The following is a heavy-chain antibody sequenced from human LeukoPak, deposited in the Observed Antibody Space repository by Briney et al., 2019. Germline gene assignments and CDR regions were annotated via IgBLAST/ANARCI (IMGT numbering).Heavy chain of an antibody. D-gene: IGHD6-19*01. CDR1: GFTFSNYW. Sequence: GGSLRLSCAASGFTFSNYWMSWVRQAPGKGLEWVANIKQDGSEKYFVGSVKGRSTISRDNAKNSVFLQMNSLRAEDTAVYYCARDGGGWAFFDYWGQGTPVTVSS. V-gene: IGHV3-7*04. CDR2: IKQDGSEK. J-gene: IGHJ4*02. CDR3: ARDGGGWAFFDY.